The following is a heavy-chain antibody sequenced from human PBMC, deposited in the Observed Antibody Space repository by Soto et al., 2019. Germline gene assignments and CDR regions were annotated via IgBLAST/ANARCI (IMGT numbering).Heavy chain of an antibody. CDR2: VSRTGLT. D-gene: IGHD3-3*01. J-gene: IGHJ4*02. CDR1: GASVSSETHF. V-gene: IGHV4-61*01. Sequence: SETLSLTCRVSGASVSSETHFWTWIRQPPGKGLEWIGYVSRTGLTNSNPALTSRVTVSADRSKNQFSLTLRSVTAADTAVYYCVREDMSGTYYFDYWGTGIQVT. CDR3: VREDMSGTYYFDY.